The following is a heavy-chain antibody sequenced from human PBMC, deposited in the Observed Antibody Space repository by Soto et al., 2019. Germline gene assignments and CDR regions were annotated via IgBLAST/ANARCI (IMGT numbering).Heavy chain of an antibody. V-gene: IGHV3-33*01. Sequence: QVQLVESGGGVVQPGNSLRLSCAASGFTFSSYGMPWVRQAPGKGLAWVAVIWYDGSNKYYADSVKGRFTISRDNSKNTLYLQMNSLRAEDTAVYYCARDQQWLVRFYFDFWGQGTLVTVSS. CDR2: IWYDGSNK. D-gene: IGHD6-19*01. CDR1: GFTFSSYG. CDR3: ARDQQWLVRFYFDF. J-gene: IGHJ4*02.